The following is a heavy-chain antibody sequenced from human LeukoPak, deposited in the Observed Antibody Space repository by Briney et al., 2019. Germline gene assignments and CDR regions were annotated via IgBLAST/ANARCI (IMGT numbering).Heavy chain of an antibody. J-gene: IGHJ5*02. Sequence: GASVKVSCKASGYTFSNYGINWVRQAPGQGLEWMGWISVYNGNTNYAQKFQGRVTMTTDTSTSTAYMELRSLRSDDTAVYYCGRGERSITMVRGVISPWGQGTLVTVSS. CDR2: ISVYNGNT. V-gene: IGHV1-18*04. D-gene: IGHD3-10*01. CDR1: GYTFSNYG. CDR3: GRGERSITMVRGVISP.